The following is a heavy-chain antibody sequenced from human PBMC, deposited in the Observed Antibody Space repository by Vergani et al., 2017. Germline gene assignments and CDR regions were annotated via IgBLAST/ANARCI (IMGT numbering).Heavy chain of an antibody. J-gene: IGHJ4*02. CDR2: ITPNSGGT. V-gene: IGHV1-2*02. D-gene: IGHD2-2*01. Sequence: QVQLLQSGAEVKKPGASVKVSCKASVYTSTDYFMHWVRQAPGQGLEWMGWITPNSGGTNYAQKFQGRVTMTRDTSISTAYMDLRNLRSYDTAVYYCARVGTSSNRDYFEYWGQGTLVTVSS. CDR1: VYTSTDYF. CDR3: ARVGTSSNRDYFEY.